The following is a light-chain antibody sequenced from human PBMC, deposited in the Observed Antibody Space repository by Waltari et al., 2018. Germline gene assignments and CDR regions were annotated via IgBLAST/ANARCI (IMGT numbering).Light chain of an antibody. CDR1: TSDVGAYHY. CDR3: NSYTSSSTLL. Sequence: QSALTQPASVSGSPGQSITIPCTGTTSDVGAYHYVSWYQQPPGKAPRLMIFDVSNRPSGVSNRFSGSKSGNTASLTISGLQAEDEADYYCNSYTSSSTLLFGGGTRLTVL. CDR2: DVS. J-gene: IGLJ2*01. V-gene: IGLV2-14*03.